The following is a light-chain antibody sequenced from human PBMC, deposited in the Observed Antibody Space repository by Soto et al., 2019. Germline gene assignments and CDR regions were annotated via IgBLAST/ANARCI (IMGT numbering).Light chain of an antibody. CDR2: GAS. V-gene: IGKV3-20*01. CDR1: QSVSSSY. CDR3: QQYGRSLT. J-gene: IGKJ3*01. Sequence: EIVLTQSPGTLSLSPGERATLSCRASQSVSSSYLAWYQQKPGQAPRLLIYGASSRATGIPDRFSGSGSGTDFTLTISRLEPEEFAVYYCQQYGRSLTFGPGTKVDIK.